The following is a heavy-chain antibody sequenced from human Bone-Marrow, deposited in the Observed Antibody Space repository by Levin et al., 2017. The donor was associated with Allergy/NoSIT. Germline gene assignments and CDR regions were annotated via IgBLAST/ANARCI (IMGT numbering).Heavy chain of an antibody. J-gene: IGHJ4*02. CDR2: FDPEDGET. V-gene: IGHV1-24*01. CDR3: ATTTVYLTGYLRLGRDYFDY. CDR1: GYTLTELS. D-gene: IGHD3-9*01. Sequence: AASVKVSCKVSGYTLTELSMHWVRQAPGKGLEWMGGFDPEDGETIYAQKFQGRLTMTEDTSTDTAYMELSSLRSEDTAVYYCATTTVYLTGYLRLGRDYFDYWGQGTLVTVSS.